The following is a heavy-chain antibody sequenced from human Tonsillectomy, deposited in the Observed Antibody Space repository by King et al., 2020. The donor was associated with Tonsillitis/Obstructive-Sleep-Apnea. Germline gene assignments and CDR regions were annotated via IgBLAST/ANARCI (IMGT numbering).Heavy chain of an antibody. CDR3: PPHHYYYDSSGYQGYFQH. V-gene: IGHV3-49*04. CDR2: IRSKAYGGTT. D-gene: IGHD3-22*01. CDR1: GFTFGDYA. Sequence: DVQLVESGGGLVQPGRSLRLSCTASGFTFGDYAMSWVRQAPGKGLEWVGFIRSKAYGGTTEYAASVKGRFTISRDDSKSIAYLQMNSLKTEDTAVYYCPPHHYYYDSSGYQGYFQHWGQGTLVTVSS. J-gene: IGHJ1*01.